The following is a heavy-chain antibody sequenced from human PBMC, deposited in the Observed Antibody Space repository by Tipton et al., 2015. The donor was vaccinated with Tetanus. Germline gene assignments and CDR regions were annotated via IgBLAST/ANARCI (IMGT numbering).Heavy chain of an antibody. J-gene: IGHJ4*02. V-gene: IGHV5-51*01. CDR3: ARQADYNILTGYYYYFDY. CDR1: GYSFTNYW. Sequence: MQLVQSGAEVKKPGDSLKISCKASGYSFTNYWIGWVRQMPGKGLEWMGIIYPGDSDTRYSPSFEGLVTISADRSPSTAYVQWSSLTASDTAVYYCARQADYNILTGYYYYFDYWGQGSLVTVSS. CDR2: IYPGDSDT. D-gene: IGHD3-9*01.